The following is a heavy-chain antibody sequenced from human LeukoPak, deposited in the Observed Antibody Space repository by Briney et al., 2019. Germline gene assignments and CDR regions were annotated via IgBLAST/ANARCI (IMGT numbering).Heavy chain of an antibody. D-gene: IGHD3-10*01. CDR1: GYSISSGYY. Sequence: PSETLSLTCTVSGYSISSGYYWGWIRQPPGKGLEWIESMYHSGSTYYNPSLKSRVTMSVGTSKNQFSLKLSSVTAADTAVYYCARVVHGSGDGYYYYYYMDVWGKGTTVTISS. CDR2: MYHSGST. CDR3: ARVVHGSGDGYYYYYYMDV. J-gene: IGHJ6*03. V-gene: IGHV4-38-2*02.